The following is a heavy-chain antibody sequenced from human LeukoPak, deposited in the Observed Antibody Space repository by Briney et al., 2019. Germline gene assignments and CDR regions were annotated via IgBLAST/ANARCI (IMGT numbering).Heavy chain of an antibody. Sequence: GRSLRLSCAASGFTFSGYAMHWVRPAPGKGLEWVAVISYDGSNKYYADSVKGRFTISRDNSKNTLYLQMNSLRAEDTAVYYCAREYMGGKGYYWGEGTLVTVSS. CDR1: GFTFSGYA. D-gene: IGHD1-1*01. V-gene: IGHV3-30*04. CDR3: AREYMGGKGYY. J-gene: IGHJ4*02. CDR2: ISYDGSNK.